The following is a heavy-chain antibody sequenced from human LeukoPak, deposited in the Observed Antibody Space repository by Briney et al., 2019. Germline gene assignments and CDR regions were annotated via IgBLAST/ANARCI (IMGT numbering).Heavy chain of an antibody. J-gene: IGHJ6*02. Sequence: GGSLRLSCAASGFTFSSYAMHWVRQAPGKGLEWVAVISYDGSNKYYADSVKGRFTISRDNSKNTLYLQMNSLRAEDTAVYYCARDQVPDYDFWSGYLSSYGMGVWGQGTTVTVSS. V-gene: IGHV3-30*14. D-gene: IGHD3-3*01. CDR1: GFTFSSYA. CDR3: ARDQVPDYDFWSGYLSSYGMGV. CDR2: ISYDGSNK.